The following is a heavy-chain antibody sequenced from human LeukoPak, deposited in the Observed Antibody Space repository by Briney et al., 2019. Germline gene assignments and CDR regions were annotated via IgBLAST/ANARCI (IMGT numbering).Heavy chain of an antibody. Sequence: GGSLRLSCAASGFTFSNAWMSWVRQAPGKGLEWVGRIKSKTDGGTTDYAAPVKGRFTISRDDSKNTLYLQMNSLKTEDTAVYYCTTEGYDFWSGYYSAYWGQGTLVTVSS. CDR3: TTEGYDFWSGYYSAY. CDR1: GFTFSNAW. D-gene: IGHD3-3*01. J-gene: IGHJ4*02. CDR2: IKSKTDGGTT. V-gene: IGHV3-15*01.